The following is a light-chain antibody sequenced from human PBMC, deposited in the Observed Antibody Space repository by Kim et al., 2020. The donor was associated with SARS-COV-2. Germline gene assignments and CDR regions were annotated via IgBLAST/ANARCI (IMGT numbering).Light chain of an antibody. CDR3: MQALQTPIT. Sequence: EIVMTQSPLSLPVTPGEPASISCRSSQSLLYSDGYTYLDWYLQKPGQSPHLLIYLGSNRASGVPDRFSGSGSGTHFSLKISRVEAEDVGVYYCMQALQTPITFGQGTRLEIK. V-gene: IGKV2-28*01. CDR2: LGS. CDR1: QSLLYSDGYTY. J-gene: IGKJ5*01.